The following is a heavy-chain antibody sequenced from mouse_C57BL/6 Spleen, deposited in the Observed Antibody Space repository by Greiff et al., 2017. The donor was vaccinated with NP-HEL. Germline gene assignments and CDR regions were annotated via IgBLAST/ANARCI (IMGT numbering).Heavy chain of an antibody. CDR3: AKLGRAY. J-gene: IGHJ3*01. D-gene: IGHD4-1*01. Sequence: EVMLVESGGGLVKPGGSLKLSCAASGFTFSDYGMHWVRQAPEKGLEWVAYISSGSSTIYYVDTVKGRFTISRDNAKNTLFLQMTSLRSEDTAMYYCAKLGRAYWGQGTLVTVSA. V-gene: IGHV5-17*01. CDR1: GFTFSDYG. CDR2: ISSGSSTI.